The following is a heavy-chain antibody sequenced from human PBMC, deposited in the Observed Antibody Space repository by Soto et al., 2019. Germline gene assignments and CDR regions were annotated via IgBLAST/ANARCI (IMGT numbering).Heavy chain of an antibody. V-gene: IGHV3-33*01. Sequence: GGSLRLSCAASGFTFSSYGMHWVRQAPGKGLEWVAVIWYDGSNKYYADSVKGRFTISRDNSKNTLYLQMNSLRAEDTAVYYCARGFYGDYRLETLDYWGQGTLVTVSS. J-gene: IGHJ4*02. D-gene: IGHD4-17*01. CDR1: GFTFSSYG. CDR2: IWYDGSNK. CDR3: ARGFYGDYRLETLDY.